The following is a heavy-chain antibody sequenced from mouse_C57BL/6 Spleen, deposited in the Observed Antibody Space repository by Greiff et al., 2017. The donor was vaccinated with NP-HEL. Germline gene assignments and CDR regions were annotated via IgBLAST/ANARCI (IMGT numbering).Heavy chain of an antibody. D-gene: IGHD1-1*01. CDR3: ARVTTVEGFAY. CDR2: IDPSDSYT. CDR1: GYTFTSYW. J-gene: IGHJ3*01. V-gene: IGHV1-50*01. Sequence: VQLQQPGAELVKPGASVKLSCKASGYTFTSYWMQWVKQRPGQGLEWIGEIDPSDSYTNYNQKFKGKATLTVDTSSSTAYMQLSSLTSEDAAVYYCARVTTVEGFAYWGQGTLVTVSA.